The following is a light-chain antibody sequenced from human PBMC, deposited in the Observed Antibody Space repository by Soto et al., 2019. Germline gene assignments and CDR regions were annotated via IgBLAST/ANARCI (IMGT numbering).Light chain of an antibody. V-gene: IGKV1-12*01. CDR1: QGVSGW. Sequence: DIQLTQSPSSLSGSVGDRRTITCRASQGVSGWLAWSQPKPGKAPNLLTYATSNLQSGVPSRFSGSGSGTDFTLSINSLHPEDFATYYCQQTHTFPLNFGPGTKVDIK. CDR2: ATS. CDR3: QQTHTFPLN. J-gene: IGKJ3*01.